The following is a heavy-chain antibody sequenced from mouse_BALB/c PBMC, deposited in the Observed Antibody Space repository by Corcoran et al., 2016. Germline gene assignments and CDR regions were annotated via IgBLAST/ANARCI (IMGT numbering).Heavy chain of an antibody. J-gene: IGHJ4*01. D-gene: IGHD1-1*02. Sequence: QIQLVQSGPELKKPGETVKISCKASGYTFTNYGMNWVKQAPGKGLKWMGWINTYTGEPTYADDFKGRFAFSLETSASTAYLQINNLKNEDTATYFCARYGLPAVYYAMDYWGQGTSVTVSS. CDR1: GYTFTNYG. CDR3: ARYGLPAVYYAMDY. V-gene: IGHV9-3-1*01. CDR2: INTYTGEP.